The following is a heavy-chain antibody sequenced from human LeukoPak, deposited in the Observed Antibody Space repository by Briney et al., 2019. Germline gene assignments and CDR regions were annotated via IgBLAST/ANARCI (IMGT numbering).Heavy chain of an antibody. V-gene: IGHV3-7*01. D-gene: IGHD3-3*01. CDR3: ATDRGWRTSGYYLYYFEY. CDR1: GFIFTGYF. Sequence: VGSLRLSCAASGFIFTGYFMSWVRQAPGKGLEWVASIKHDGSEKYYVDSVRGRFTISRDNTKNLLYLQMSSLRAEDTAVYYCATDRGWRTSGYYLYYFEYWGQGTLVTFSS. CDR2: IKHDGSEK. J-gene: IGHJ4*02.